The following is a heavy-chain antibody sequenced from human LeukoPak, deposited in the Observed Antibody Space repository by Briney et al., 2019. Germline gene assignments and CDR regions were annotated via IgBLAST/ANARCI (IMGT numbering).Heavy chain of an antibody. CDR3: AKDKVRGYSGFYMDV. D-gene: IGHD5-12*01. CDR1: GFTFDDYT. CDR2: ISWDGGST. Sequence: GGSLRLSCAASGFTFDDYTMHWVRQAPGKGLEWVSLISWDGGSTYYADSVKGRFTISRDNSKNSLYLQMNSLRTEDTALYYCAKDKVRGYSGFYMDVWGKGTTVTVSS. V-gene: IGHV3-43*01. J-gene: IGHJ6*03.